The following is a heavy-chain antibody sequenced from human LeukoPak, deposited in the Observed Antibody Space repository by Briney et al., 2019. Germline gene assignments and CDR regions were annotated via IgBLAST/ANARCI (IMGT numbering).Heavy chain of an antibody. CDR1: GFTFSSYW. D-gene: IGHD1-20*01. CDR2: IKQDGSEK. Sequence: GGSLRLSCAASGFTFSSYWMSCVRQAPGKGLEWVANIKQDGSEKYYVDSVKGRFTISRGNAKNSLYLQMNSLRAEDTAVYYCARVNWNAGNWFDPWGQGTLVTVSS. CDR3: ARVNWNAGNWFDP. V-gene: IGHV3-7*04. J-gene: IGHJ5*02.